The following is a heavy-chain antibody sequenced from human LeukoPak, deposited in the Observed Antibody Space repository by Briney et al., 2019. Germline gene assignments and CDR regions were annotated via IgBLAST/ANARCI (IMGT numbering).Heavy chain of an antibody. J-gene: IGHJ4*02. D-gene: IGHD5-18*01. CDR3: ARDTAMVMGDY. V-gene: IGHV3-7*04. Sequence: GESLKISCAASGFTFSSYWMSWVRQAPGKGLEWVANIKQDGSEKYYVDSVKGRFTISRDNAKNSLYLQMNSLRAEDTAVYYCARDTAMVMGDYWGQGTLVTVSS. CDR1: GFTFSSYW. CDR2: IKQDGSEK.